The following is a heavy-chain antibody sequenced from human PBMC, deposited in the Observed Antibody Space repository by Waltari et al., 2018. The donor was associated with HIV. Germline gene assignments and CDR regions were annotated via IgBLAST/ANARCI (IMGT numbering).Heavy chain of an antibody. CDR1: GASITTHY. CDR3: ARATFTTVVPFYFDS. Sequence: QVQLQESGPGLVKPSGSLSLTCTVSGASITTHYWTWIRRPPGKGLEWIGTLRYGGAIEYNPFFKSRVTISVDTSKNQVSLNLRTVTVADTALYLCARATFTTVVPFYFDSWGQGVLVSVSS. J-gene: IGHJ4*02. V-gene: IGHV4-59*11. CDR2: LRYGGAI. D-gene: IGHD3-22*01.